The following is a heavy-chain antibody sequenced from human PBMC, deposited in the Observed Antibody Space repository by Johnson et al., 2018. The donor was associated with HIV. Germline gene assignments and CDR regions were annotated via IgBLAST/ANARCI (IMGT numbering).Heavy chain of an antibody. V-gene: IGHV3-43D*03. CDR3: AREGGGSLEDAFDI. Sequence: VQLVESGGVVVQPGGSLRLSCAASGFTFDDYAMHWVRQAPGKGLEWVSLISWDGGSTYYADSVKGRFTISRDNAKNSLYLQMNSLRAEDTAWYYCAREGGGSLEDAFDIWGQGTMVTVSS. D-gene: IGHD1-26*01. CDR2: ISWDGGST. J-gene: IGHJ3*02. CDR1: GFTFDDYA.